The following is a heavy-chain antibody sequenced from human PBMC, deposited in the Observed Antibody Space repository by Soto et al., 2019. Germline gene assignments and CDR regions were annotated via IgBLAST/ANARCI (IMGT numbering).Heavy chain of an antibody. V-gene: IGHV4-30-4*01. D-gene: IGHD3-22*01. Sequence: SETLSLTCTVSGGSIISGGYYWSWIRQPPGKGLEWIGYIYYSGSTYYNPSLKSRVTISVDTSKNQFSLKLSSVTAADTAVYYCARARADDSSGYYYASDFDYWGQGTLVTVSS. CDR2: IYYSGST. CDR3: ARARADDSSGYYYASDFDY. CDR1: GGSIISGGYY. J-gene: IGHJ4*02.